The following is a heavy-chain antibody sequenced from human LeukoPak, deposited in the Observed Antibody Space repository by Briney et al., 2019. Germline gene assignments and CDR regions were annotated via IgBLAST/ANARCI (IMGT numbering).Heavy chain of an antibody. CDR1: GFIFSDYS. Sequence: GGSLRLSCAASGFIFSDYSMNWVRQAPGKGLEWVSHINGNSITRYYADSVKGRFTISRDNVKNSLYLQMNSLRAEDTAVYYCAKGVDYCSGGSCPADYWGPGTLVTVSS. CDR3: AKGVDYCSGGSCPADY. D-gene: IGHD2-15*01. J-gene: IGHJ4*02. CDR2: INGNSITR. V-gene: IGHV3-48*01.